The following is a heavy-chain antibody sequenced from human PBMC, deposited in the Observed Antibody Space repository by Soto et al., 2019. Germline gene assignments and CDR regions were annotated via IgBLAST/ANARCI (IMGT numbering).Heavy chain of an antibody. CDR1: GFPFSSYA. V-gene: IGHV3-23*01. Sequence: EVQLLESGGGLVQPGGSLSFSCAASGFPFSSYALSWFRQPPGKGQEWVSVISGRGGSTYYADSVKGRFTIPRDNSKNTLYLQMNSLRAEDTAVYYCAKSSEVATIFSFDYWGQGTLVTVSS. J-gene: IGHJ4*02. CDR2: ISGRGGST. CDR3: AKSSEVATIFSFDY. D-gene: IGHD5-12*01.